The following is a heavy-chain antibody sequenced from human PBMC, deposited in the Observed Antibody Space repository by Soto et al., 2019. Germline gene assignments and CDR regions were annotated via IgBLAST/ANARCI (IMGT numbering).Heavy chain of an antibody. CDR1: GFSFSNYG. CDR2: ISGGGANR. Sequence: PGGSLRLSCAASGFSFSNYGMNWVRQAPGKGLEWVSVISGGGANRYYADSVKGRFTISRVNSKSTVFLQMNSLRADDTALYYCARSYSGSYSPFDDWGQGTLVTVSS. V-gene: IGHV3-23*01. CDR3: ARSYSGSYSPFDD. J-gene: IGHJ4*02. D-gene: IGHD1-26*01.